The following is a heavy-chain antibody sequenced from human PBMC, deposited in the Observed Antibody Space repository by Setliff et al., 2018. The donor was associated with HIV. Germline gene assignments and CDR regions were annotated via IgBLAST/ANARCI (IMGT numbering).Heavy chain of an antibody. CDR1: GYTFNSYA. J-gene: IGHJ4*02. Sequence: GASVKVSCKTSGYTFNSYAISWVRQAPGQGLEWMGWINAGTGNTKYSQNFQGRVTFSRDTSASTAYMELSSLRSEDTAVYYCARTVNDYGDYYFDYWGQGTLVTVSS. V-gene: IGHV1-3*01. CDR3: ARTVNDYGDYYFDY. CDR2: INAGTGNT. D-gene: IGHD4-17*01.